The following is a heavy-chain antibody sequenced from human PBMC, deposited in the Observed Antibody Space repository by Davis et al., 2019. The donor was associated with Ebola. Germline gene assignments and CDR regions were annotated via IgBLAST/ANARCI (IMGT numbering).Heavy chain of an antibody. V-gene: IGHV1-46*01. CDR2: INPSGGST. CDR1: GYTFTSYY. J-gene: IGHJ4*02. CDR3: ARATVTTGYFDY. Sequence: AASVKVSCKASGYTFTSYYMHWVRQAPGQGLEWMGRINPSGGSTSYAQKFQGRVTMTTDTSTSTAYMELRSLRSDDTAVYYCARATVTTGYFDYWGQGTLVTVSS. D-gene: IGHD4-17*01.